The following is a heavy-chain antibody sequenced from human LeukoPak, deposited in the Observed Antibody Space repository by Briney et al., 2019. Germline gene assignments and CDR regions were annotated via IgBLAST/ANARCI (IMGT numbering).Heavy chain of an antibody. D-gene: IGHD3-3*01. CDR2: IYTSGST. Sequence: SETLSLTCTVSGGSISSYYWSWIRQPAGKGLEWIGYIYTSGSTNYNPSLKSRVTISVDTSKNQFSLKLSSVTAADTAVYYCARGGYYTPFDYWGQGTLVTVSS. CDR3: ARGGYYTPFDY. V-gene: IGHV4-4*07. CDR1: GGSISSYY. J-gene: IGHJ4*02.